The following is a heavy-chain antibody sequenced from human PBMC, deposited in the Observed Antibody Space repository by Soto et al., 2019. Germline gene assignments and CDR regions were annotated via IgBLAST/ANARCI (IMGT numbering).Heavy chain of an antibody. CDR2: INHSGST. J-gene: IGHJ4*02. D-gene: IGHD6-19*01. CDR1: GGSFSGYY. V-gene: IGHV4-34*01. Sequence: QVQLQQWGAGLLKPSETLSLTCAVYGGSFSGYYWSWIRQPPGKGLEWIGEINHSGSTNYNPSLKRRVTISVDTSKNQFSLKLSSVTAADTAVYYCARGLGYSSGGDEGNYWGQGTLVTVSS. CDR3: ARGLGYSSGGDEGNY.